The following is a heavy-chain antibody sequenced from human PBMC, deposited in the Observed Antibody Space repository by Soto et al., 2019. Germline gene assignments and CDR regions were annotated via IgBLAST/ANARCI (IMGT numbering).Heavy chain of an antibody. J-gene: IGHJ5*02. CDR3: ARGGTAMVTGWFDP. CDR2: IIPIFGTA. CDR1: GGTFSSYA. D-gene: IGHD5-18*01. V-gene: IGHV1-69*13. Sequence: ASVKVSCKASGGTFSSYAISWVRQAPGQGLEWMGGIIPIFGTANYAQKFQGRVTITADESTSTAYMELSSLRSEDTAVYYCARGGTAMVTGWFDPWGQGTLVTVSS.